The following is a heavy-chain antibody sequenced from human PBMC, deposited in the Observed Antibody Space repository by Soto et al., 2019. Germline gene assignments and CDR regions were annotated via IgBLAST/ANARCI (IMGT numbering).Heavy chain of an antibody. CDR3: ATNVFTIFGVVYYGMDV. CDR2: IYYSGST. J-gene: IGHJ6*02. D-gene: IGHD3-3*01. Sequence: PSETLSLTCTVSGGSISSGGYYWSWIRQHPGKGLEWIGYIYYSGSTYHNPSLKSRVTISVDTSKNQFSLKLSSVTAADTAVYYCATNVFTIFGVVYYGMDVWGQGTTVTVSS. CDR1: GGSISSGGYY. V-gene: IGHV4-31*03.